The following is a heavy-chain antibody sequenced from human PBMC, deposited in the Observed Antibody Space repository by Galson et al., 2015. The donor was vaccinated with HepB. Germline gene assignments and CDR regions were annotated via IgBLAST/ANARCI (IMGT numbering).Heavy chain of an antibody. CDR2: INHSGST. V-gene: IGHV4-34*01. D-gene: IGHD6-19*01. J-gene: IGHJ5*02. Sequence: SETLSLTCAVYGGSFSGYYWSWIRQPPGKGLVWIGEINHSGSTNYNPSLKSRVTISVDTSKNQFSLKLSSVTAADTAVYYCAVFSITVAGSGWFDPWGQGTLVTVSS. CDR3: AVFSITVAGSGWFDP. CDR1: GGSFSGYY.